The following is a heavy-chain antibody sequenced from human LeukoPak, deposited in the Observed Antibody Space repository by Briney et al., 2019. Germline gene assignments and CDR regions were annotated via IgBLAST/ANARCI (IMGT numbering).Heavy chain of an antibody. D-gene: IGHD6-19*01. J-gene: IGHJ4*02. V-gene: IGHV3-53*01. CDR2: IYSGGST. CDR1: GFTFSSNY. Sequence: GGSLRLSCAASGFTFSSNYMTWVRQAPGKGLVWVSVIYSGGSTYYADSVKGRFTISRDNSKNTLYLQMNSLRAEDTAVYYCARVGGGWSIDYWGQGTLVIVSS. CDR3: ARVGGGWSIDY.